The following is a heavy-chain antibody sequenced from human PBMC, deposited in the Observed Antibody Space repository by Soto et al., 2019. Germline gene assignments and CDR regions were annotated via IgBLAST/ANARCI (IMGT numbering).Heavy chain of an antibody. CDR3: LRRLSRNYDY. J-gene: IGHJ4*02. CDR1: GFTFSSYD. CDR2: ISSNGGTT. D-gene: IGHD1-7*01. V-gene: IGHV3-64*01. Sequence: EVQLAESGGGMVQPGGSLRLSCVASGFTFSSYDMHWVRQAPGKGLEYDSSISSNGGTTYYGNSVKGRFTISRDNSKNTLYLQMGSLRAKDMAVYYGLRRLSRNYDYWGQGTLVTVSS.